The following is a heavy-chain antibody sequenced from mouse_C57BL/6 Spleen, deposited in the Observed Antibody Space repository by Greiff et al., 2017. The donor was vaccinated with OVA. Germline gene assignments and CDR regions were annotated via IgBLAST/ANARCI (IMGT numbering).Heavy chain of an antibody. D-gene: IGHD1-1*01. CDR1: GFSLTSYG. Sequence: QVQLKESGPGLVQPSQSLSITCTVSGFSLTSYGVHWVRQSPGKGLEWLGVIWSGGSTDYNAAFISRLSISKDNSKSQVFFKMNSLQADDTAIYYCARYYGSSYFVYWGQGTTLTVSS. V-gene: IGHV2-2*01. CDR2: IWSGGST. CDR3: ARYYGSSYFVY. J-gene: IGHJ2*01.